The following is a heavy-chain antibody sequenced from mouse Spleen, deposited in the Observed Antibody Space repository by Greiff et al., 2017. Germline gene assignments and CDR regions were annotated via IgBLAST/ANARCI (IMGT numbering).Heavy chain of an antibody. Sequence: EVQLVESGPGMVKPSQSLSLTCTVTGYSITSGYDWHWIRHFPGNKLEWMGYISYSGSTNYNPSLKSRISITHDTSKNHFFLKLNSVTTEDTATYYCARGDYDYGFDYWGQGTTLTVSS. D-gene: IGHD2-4*01. CDR3: ARGDYDYGFDY. J-gene: IGHJ2*01. V-gene: IGHV3-1*01. CDR1: GYSITSGYD. CDR2: ISYSGST.